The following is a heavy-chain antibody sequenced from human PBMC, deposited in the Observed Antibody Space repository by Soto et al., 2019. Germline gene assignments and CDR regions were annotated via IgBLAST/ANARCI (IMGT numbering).Heavy chain of an antibody. D-gene: IGHD3-10*01. V-gene: IGHV3-21*01. CDR1: GFTFSSFD. J-gene: IGHJ6*02. CDR3: ARIRPPTNYYGMDV. CDR2: ISSSSSYI. Sequence: GGSLRLSCAASGFTFSSFDMSWVRQAPGKGLEWVSYISSSSSYIYYADSVKGRFTISRDNAKNSLYLQMNSLRAEDTAVYYCARIRPPTNYYGMDVWGQGTTVTVSS.